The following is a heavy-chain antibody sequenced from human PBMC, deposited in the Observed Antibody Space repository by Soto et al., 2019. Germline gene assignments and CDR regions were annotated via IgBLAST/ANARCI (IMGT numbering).Heavy chain of an antibody. CDR2: IVIGSDYT. V-gene: IGHV3-11*06. CDR3: ARLRASSWYLGGYLDY. J-gene: IGHJ4*02. CDR1: GFTFSDYY. Sequence: QVQLVESGGGLVKPGGSLRLSCAASGFTFSDYYMTWVRQAPGKGLEWVSYIVIGSDYTNYADSVKGRFTISRDNAKNLLHLEMNSLRVEDTAVYYCARLRASSWYLGGYLDYWGQGTLVTVSS. D-gene: IGHD6-13*01.